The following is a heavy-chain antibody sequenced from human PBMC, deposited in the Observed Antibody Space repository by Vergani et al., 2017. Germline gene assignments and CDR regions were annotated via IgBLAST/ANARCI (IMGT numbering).Heavy chain of an antibody. CDR2: IYPADSDT. D-gene: IGHD3-22*01. CDR1: EYSFGNYW. CDR3: ARLYGRDSSGSKYFDY. Sequence: EVELVQSGPEMRKPGESLKISCKGSEYSFGNYWIGWVRPLPGKGLEWMGIIYPADSDTRYSPSFQGQVTISADKSISTAFLQRSSLRASDSAMYYCARLYGRDSSGSKYFDYWGEGTLVTVSS. V-gene: IGHV5-51*03. J-gene: IGHJ4*02.